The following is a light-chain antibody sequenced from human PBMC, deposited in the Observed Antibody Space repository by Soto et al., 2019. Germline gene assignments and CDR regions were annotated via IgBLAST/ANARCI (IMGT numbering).Light chain of an antibody. Sequence: DIQMTQSPSSLSASVGDRVTITCRASQSISSYLNWYQQKPGKAPKLLIYAASSLQSGVPSRFSGSGSGTDFTLTISSLQPEDFATYYCQQSYSTLSXTFGQGTKVDIK. V-gene: IGKV1-39*01. CDR1: QSISSY. CDR3: QQSYSTLSXT. J-gene: IGKJ2*01. CDR2: AAS.